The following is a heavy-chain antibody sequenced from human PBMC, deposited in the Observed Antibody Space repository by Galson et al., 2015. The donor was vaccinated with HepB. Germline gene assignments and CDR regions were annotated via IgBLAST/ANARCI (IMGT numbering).Heavy chain of an antibody. CDR3: ARDLGTSWYHTISYYYYYYGMDV. CDR2: INPSGGST. Sequence: SVKVSCKASGYTFTSYYMHWVRQAPGQGLEWMGIINPSGGSTSYAQTFQGRVTMTRDTSTSTVYMELSSLRSEDTAVYYCARDLGTSWYHTISYYYYYYGMDVWGQGTTVTVSS. J-gene: IGHJ6*02. D-gene: IGHD6-13*01. V-gene: IGHV1-46*01. CDR1: GYTFTSYY.